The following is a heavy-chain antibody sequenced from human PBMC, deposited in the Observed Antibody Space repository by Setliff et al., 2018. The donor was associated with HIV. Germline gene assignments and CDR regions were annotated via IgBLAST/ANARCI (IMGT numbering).Heavy chain of an antibody. V-gene: IGHV3-11*01. CDR1: GFTFSTAW. CDR2: ISSSGSTI. CDR3: VKGLTGFPRDAFDM. Sequence: LRLSCAASGFTFSTAWMNWIRQAPGKGLEWVSYISSSGSTIYYVDSVKGRFTISRDNAKNSLYLQMNSLRAEDTAVYHCVKGLTGFPRDAFDMWGQGTMVTVS. J-gene: IGHJ3*02. D-gene: IGHD3-10*01.